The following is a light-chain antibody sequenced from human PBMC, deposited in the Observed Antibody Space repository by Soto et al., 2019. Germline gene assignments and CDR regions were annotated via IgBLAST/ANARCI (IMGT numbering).Light chain of an antibody. Sequence: DIQLTQSPSFLSASVGDRVTITCRASQGISSYLAWYQQKPGKAPKLLIYAASTLQSGVPSRFSGSGPGTEFTLTISSLQPEDFATYYCQQLTRFGGGTKV. J-gene: IGKJ4*01. CDR1: QGISSY. CDR2: AAS. V-gene: IGKV1-9*01. CDR3: QQLTR.